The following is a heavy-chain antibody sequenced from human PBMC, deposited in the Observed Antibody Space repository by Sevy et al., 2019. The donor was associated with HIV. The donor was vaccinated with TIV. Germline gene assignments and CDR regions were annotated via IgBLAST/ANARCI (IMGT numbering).Heavy chain of an antibody. Sequence: GSVRLSCAVSGFSFSSFWMSWVRQAPGKGLEWIGSIYNTGSTSYNPSLKSRVTISVDTSKNSFSLRLTSVTAADTAVYYCATPRGTDWYEGAGGYFDLWGRGTLVTVSS. D-gene: IGHD6-19*01. CDR1: GFSFSSFW. V-gene: IGHV4-39*02. CDR2: IYNTGST. J-gene: IGHJ2*01. CDR3: ATPRGTDWYEGAGGYFDL.